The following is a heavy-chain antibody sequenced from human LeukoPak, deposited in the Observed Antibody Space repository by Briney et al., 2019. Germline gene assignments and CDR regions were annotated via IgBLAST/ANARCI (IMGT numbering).Heavy chain of an antibody. Sequence: ASVKVSCKASGYTFTSYDINWVRQATGQGLEWMGWMNPNSGNTGYAQKFQGRVTITRNTSISTAYMELSSLISDDTAVYYCARGFSVFGVVTEFFDYWGQGTLVTVSS. CDR3: ARGFSVFGVVTEFFDY. J-gene: IGHJ4*02. CDR1: GYTFTSYD. CDR2: MNPNSGNT. D-gene: IGHD3-3*01. V-gene: IGHV1-8*03.